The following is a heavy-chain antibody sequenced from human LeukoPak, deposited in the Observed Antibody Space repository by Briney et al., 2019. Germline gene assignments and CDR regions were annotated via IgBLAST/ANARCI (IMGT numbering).Heavy chain of an antibody. J-gene: IGHJ3*01. CDR3: ARGFFGGLIVDDAF. Sequence: SETLSLTCTVSGGSVSSGRYYWSWIRQPPGKGLEWIGYIYYSGSTNYNPSLKSRVTISVDTSKNQFSLKLSSVTAADTAVYYCARGFFGGLIVDDAFWGQGTMVTVSS. D-gene: IGHD3-16*02. V-gene: IGHV4-61*01. CDR2: IYYSGST. CDR1: GGSVSSGRYY.